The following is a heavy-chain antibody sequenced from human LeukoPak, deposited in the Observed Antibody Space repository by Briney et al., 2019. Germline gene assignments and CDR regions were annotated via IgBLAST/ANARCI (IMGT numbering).Heavy chain of an antibody. CDR3: ARYCGGDCYGMDV. J-gene: IGHJ6*02. CDR1: GFTFSSYW. CDR2: IKQDGSEK. Sequence: PGGSLRLSCTASGFTFSSYWMSWVRQAPGKGLEWEANIKQDGSEKDYVDSVKGRFTISGDNAKNSLYLQMNSLRAEDTAVYYCARYCGGDCYGMDVWGQGTTVTVSS. D-gene: IGHD2-21*01. V-gene: IGHV3-7*01.